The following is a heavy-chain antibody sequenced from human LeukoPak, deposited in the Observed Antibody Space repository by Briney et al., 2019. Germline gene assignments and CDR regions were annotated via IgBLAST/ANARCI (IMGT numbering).Heavy chain of an antibody. CDR1: GFTFSGFW. D-gene: IGHD6-19*01. CDR3: VRLLIAVAGSAQDY. J-gene: IGHJ4*02. CDR2: INSDGRST. V-gene: IGHV3-74*01. Sequence: GGSLRLSCAASGFTFSGFWMHWVRQAPGKGLVWVSRINSDGRSTGYADSVKGRFTISRDNAKNTLYLQMNSLRAEDTAVYYCVRLLIAVAGSAQDYWRQGTLVTVRS.